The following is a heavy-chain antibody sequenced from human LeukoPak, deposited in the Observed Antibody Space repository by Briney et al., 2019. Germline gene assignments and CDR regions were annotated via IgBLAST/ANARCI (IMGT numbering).Heavy chain of an antibody. CDR1: GDIFSTYY. J-gene: IGHJ2*01. CDR3: ARGGVGDTSGWSNWYFDL. V-gene: IGHV1-46*01. D-gene: IGHD3-22*01. Sequence: GASVKVSCKASGDIFSTYYIQWVRQAPGQGLEWMGMINPQGGTTSYAQKFQDRVPMTRDTSTSTVYMQLSSLRSEDTAVYYCARGGVGDTSGWSNWYFDLWGRGTLVTVSS. CDR2: INPQGGTT.